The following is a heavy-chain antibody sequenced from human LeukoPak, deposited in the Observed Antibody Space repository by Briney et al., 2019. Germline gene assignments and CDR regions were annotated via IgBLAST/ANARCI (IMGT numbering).Heavy chain of an antibody. CDR2: IIPIFGTA. J-gene: IGHJ5*02. V-gene: IGHV1-69*13. D-gene: IGHD5-12*01. CDR3: ARGSRRRGVATWFDP. CDR1: GGTFSSYA. Sequence: SVKVSCKASGGTFSSYAISWVRQAPGQGLEWMGGIIPIFGTANYAQKFQGRVMITADESTSTAYMELSSLRSEDTAVYYCARGSRRRGVATWFDPWGQGTLVTVSS.